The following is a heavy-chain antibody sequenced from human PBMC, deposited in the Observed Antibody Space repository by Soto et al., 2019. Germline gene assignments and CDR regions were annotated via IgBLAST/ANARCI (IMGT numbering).Heavy chain of an antibody. V-gene: IGHV1-69*12. CDR2: IIPMFGTP. CDR3: ANFVVIGPTASDY. J-gene: IGHJ4*02. Sequence: QVQLVQSGAEVKKPGSSVKVSCKVSGGPFSSYAISWVRQAPGQGLEWMGVIIPMFGTPNYAQKFQDRFSITADESTSTAYMELSSLRSEDTAVYYCANFVVIGPTASDYWGQGTLVIVSS. CDR1: GGPFSSYA. D-gene: IGHD3-22*01.